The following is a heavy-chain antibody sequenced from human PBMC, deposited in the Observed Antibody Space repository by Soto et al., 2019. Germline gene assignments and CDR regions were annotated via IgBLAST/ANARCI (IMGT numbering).Heavy chain of an antibody. Sequence: SETLSLTCTVSGGSISSSSYYWGWIRQPPGRGLEWIGSIYFIGSTYYNPSLKSRVTISVDTSKNQFSLKLSSVTAADTAVYYCVITNYYYYGMDVWGQGTTVTVSS. CDR2: IYFIGST. CDR3: VITNYYYYGMDV. D-gene: IGHD3-22*01. V-gene: IGHV4-39*01. CDR1: GGSISSSSYY. J-gene: IGHJ6*02.